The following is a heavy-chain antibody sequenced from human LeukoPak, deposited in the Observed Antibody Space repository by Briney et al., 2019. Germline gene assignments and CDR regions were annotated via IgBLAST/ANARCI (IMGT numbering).Heavy chain of an antibody. V-gene: IGHV4-34*01. J-gene: IGHJ4*02. CDR2: INHSGST. D-gene: IGHD5-12*01. CDR1: GGSFSGYY. CDR3: ARGFNVATTRGGLNY. Sequence: SETLSLTCAVYGGSFSGYYWSWIRQPPGKGLEWIGEINHSGSTNYNPSLKSRVTISVDTSKNQFSLKLSSVAAADTAVYYCARGFNVATTRGGLNYWGQGTLVTVSS.